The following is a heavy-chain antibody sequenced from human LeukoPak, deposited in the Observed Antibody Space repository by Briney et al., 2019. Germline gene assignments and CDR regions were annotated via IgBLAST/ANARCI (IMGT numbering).Heavy chain of an antibody. J-gene: IGHJ5*02. CDR2: ISGSGGST. CDR3: AKDLPSITMIVGGFDP. V-gene: IGHV3-23*01. Sequence: GGSLRLSCAASGFTFSSYAMSWVRQAPGKGLEWVSAISGSGGSTYYADSVKGRFTISRDNSKNTLYLQMNSLRAEDTAVYYCAKDLPSITMIVGGFDPWGQGILVTVSS. D-gene: IGHD3-22*01. CDR1: GFTFSSYA.